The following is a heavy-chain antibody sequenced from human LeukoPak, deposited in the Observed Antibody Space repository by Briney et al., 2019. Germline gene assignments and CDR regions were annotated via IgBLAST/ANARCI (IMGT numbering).Heavy chain of an antibody. CDR1: GGSISSSSYY. V-gene: IGHV4-39*01. Sequence: PSETLSLTCTVSGGSISSSSYYWGWIRQPPGKGLEWIGSIYYSGSTYYNPSLKSRVTISVDTSKNQFSLKLSSVTAADTAVYYCARVTYQLLYETWGPYYYYYGMDVWGQGTTVTVSS. CDR2: IYYSGST. D-gene: IGHD2-2*02. CDR3: ARVTYQLLYETWGPYYYYYGMDV. J-gene: IGHJ6*02.